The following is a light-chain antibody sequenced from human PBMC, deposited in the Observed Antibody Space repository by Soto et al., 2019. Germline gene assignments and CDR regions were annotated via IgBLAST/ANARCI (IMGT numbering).Light chain of an antibody. V-gene: IGKV3-20*01. Sequence: ESVLTQSPGTLSLSPGEKATLSCRDSHSFSSSYLAWYQQKPCQSPRLLIYGASSRATGFPDRFSGSGSGTDFTLTVSRLEPEDFAVYYCQQFGSSSWTFGQGTKV. CDR3: QQFGSSSWT. CDR1: HSFSSSY. J-gene: IGKJ1*01. CDR2: GAS.